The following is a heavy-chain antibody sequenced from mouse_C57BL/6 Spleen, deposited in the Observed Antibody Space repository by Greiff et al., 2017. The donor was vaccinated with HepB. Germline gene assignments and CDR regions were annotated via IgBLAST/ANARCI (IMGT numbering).Heavy chain of an antibody. V-gene: IGHV14-2*01. D-gene: IGHD1-1*01. J-gene: IGHJ4*01. Sequence: EVQLQQSGAELVKPGASVKLSCTASGFNIKDYYMHWVKQRTEQGLEWIGRIDPEDGETKYAPKFQGKATITADTSSNTAYLQLSSLTSEDTAVYYCALYYYGSSYSFCYAMDYWGQGTSVTVSS. CDR3: ALYYYGSSYSFCYAMDY. CDR1: GFNIKDYY. CDR2: IDPEDGET.